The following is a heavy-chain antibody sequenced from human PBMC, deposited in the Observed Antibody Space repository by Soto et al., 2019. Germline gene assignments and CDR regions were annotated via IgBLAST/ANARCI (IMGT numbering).Heavy chain of an antibody. CDR2: IYYSGST. J-gene: IGHJ6*02. V-gene: IGHV4-39*07. Sequence: SETLSLTCTVSGGSIRSSTYYWGWIRQPPGKGLEWIGSIYYSGSTHYNPSLKSRVTISVDTSKNQFSLKLSSVTAADTAVYYCARVFGFGGMDVWAKGPRSPSH. CDR1: GGSIRSSTYY. D-gene: IGHD3-10*01. CDR3: ARVFGFGGMDV.